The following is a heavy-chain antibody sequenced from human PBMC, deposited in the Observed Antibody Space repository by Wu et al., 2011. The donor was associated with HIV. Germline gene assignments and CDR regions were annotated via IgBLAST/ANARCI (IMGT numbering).Heavy chain of an antibody. Sequence: QVQLVQSGAEVKKPGASVKVSCKASGYTFTTYGISWVRQAPEQGLEWIGWIRTYNGETNYAQKFQGRVTVTTDTSTSTVYMEVRSLRSDDTAVFYCARVVFPRNMDVWGKGTTVIVSS. J-gene: IGHJ6*03. CDR1: GYTFTTYG. CDR3: ARVVFPRNMDV. V-gene: IGHV1-18*01. CDR2: IRTYNGET.